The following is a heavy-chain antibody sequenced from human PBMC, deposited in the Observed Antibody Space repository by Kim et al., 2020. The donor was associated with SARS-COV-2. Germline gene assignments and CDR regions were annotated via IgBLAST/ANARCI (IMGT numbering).Heavy chain of an antibody. J-gene: IGHJ6*02. D-gene: IGHD2-15*01. CDR3: AKDIGAWVSSGGSFRNYYGMDV. V-gene: IGHV3-9*01. CDR1: GFTVDDYA. Sequence: GGSLRLSCAASGFTVDDYAMHWVRQAPGKGLEWVSGMSWNSGSIGYADSVKGRFTISRDNAKNSLYLQMNSLRAEDTALYYCAKDIGAWVSSGGSFRNYYGMDVWGQGTTVTVSS. CDR2: MSWNSGSI.